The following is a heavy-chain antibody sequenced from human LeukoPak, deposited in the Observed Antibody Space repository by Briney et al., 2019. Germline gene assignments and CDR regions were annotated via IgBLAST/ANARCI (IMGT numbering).Heavy chain of an antibody. CDR1: GYSISSGYY. J-gene: IGHJ3*02. Sequence: SETLSLTCTVSGYSISSGYYWAWIRQPPGKGLEWIASIYHSGNTYYNPSLNSRVTISVDTSKNQFSLKLSSVTAADTAVYYCARRKGYCSSTSCPRGAFDIWGQGTMVTVSS. V-gene: IGHV4-38-2*02. D-gene: IGHD2-2*01. CDR3: ARRKGYCSSTSCPRGAFDI. CDR2: IYHSGNT.